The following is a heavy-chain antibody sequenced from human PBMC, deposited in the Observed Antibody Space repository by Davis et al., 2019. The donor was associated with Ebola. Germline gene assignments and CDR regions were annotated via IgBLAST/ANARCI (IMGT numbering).Heavy chain of an antibody. CDR1: GGSISSGGYS. J-gene: IGHJ5*02. Sequence: SETLSLTCAVSGGSISSGGYSWSWIRQPPGKGLEWLGYIYHSGSTYYNPSLKSRVTIPVDRSKNQFSLKLSSVTAADTAVYYCARGIQLWLLGWFDPWGQGTLVTVSS. CDR2: IYHSGST. CDR3: ARGIQLWLLGWFDP. V-gene: IGHV4-30-2*01. D-gene: IGHD5-18*01.